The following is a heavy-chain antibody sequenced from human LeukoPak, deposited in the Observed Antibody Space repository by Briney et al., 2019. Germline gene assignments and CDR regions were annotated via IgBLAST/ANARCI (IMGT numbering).Heavy chain of an antibody. CDR1: GGSFSGYY. J-gene: IGHJ4*02. Sequence: SETLSLTCAVYGGSFSGYYWSWIRQPPGQGLEWIGEINHSGSTNYNPSLKSRVTISVDTSKNQFSLTLSSVTAADTAVYYCARGYPPDSSSWYARGRYYFDYWGQGTLVTVSS. D-gene: IGHD6-13*01. V-gene: IGHV4-34*01. CDR3: ARGYPPDSSSWYARGRYYFDY. CDR2: INHSGST.